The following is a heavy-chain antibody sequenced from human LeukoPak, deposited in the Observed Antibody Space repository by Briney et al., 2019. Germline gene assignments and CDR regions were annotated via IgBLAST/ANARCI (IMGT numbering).Heavy chain of an antibody. J-gene: IGHJ4*02. CDR1: GYSISSGYY. CDR2: IYHSGST. CDR3: ARVHSSLVQGTTVTYFDY. D-gene: IGHD4-17*01. V-gene: IGHV4-38-2*02. Sequence: SETLSLTCTVSGYSISSGYYWGWIRQPPGKGLEWIGSIYHSGSTYCNPSLKSRVTRSVDTSKNQFSLKLSSVTAADTAVYYCARVHSSLVQGTTVTYFDYWGRGTLVTVSS.